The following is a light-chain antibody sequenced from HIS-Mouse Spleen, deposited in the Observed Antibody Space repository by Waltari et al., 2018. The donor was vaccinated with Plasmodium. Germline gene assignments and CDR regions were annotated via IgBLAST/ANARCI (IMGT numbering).Light chain of an antibody. J-gene: IGKJ5*01. Sequence: DIVLTQSPATLSLSPGQRATLSCSASQSVTSYLAWYQQKPGQAPRLLIYDASNRATGIPARFSGSGPGTDFTLTISSLEPEDFAVYYCQQRSNWITFGQGTRLEIK. CDR1: QSVTSY. V-gene: IGKV3D-11*02. CDR3: QQRSNWIT. CDR2: DAS.